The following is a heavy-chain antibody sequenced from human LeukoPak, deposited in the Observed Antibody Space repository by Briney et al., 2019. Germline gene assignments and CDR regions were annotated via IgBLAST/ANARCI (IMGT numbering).Heavy chain of an antibody. D-gene: IGHD1-26*01. J-gene: IGHJ4*02. CDR3: ARAPGSGSYSVFDY. CDR2: INTGDGNT. V-gene: IGHV1-3*04. CDR1: GYSFTTYA. Sequence: ASVKVSCKASGYSFTTYALHWVRQAPGQRLEWMGWINTGDGNTKYSQKFQGRVTITRDTSATTAYMELSSLRSEDTAVYYCARAPGSGSYSVFDYWGQGTLVTVSS.